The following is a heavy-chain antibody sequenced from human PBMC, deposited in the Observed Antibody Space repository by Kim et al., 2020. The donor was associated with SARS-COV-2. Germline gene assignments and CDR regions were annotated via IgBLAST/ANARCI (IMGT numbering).Heavy chain of an antibody. CDR2: INPNSGGT. CDR1: GYTFTGYY. Sequence: ASVKVSCKASGYTFTGYYMHWVRQAPGQGLEWMGWINPNSGGTNYAQKFQGRVTMTRDTSISTAYMELSRLRSDDTAVYYCASKRHCSGGSCYSRPFDYWGQGTLVTVSS. J-gene: IGHJ4*02. CDR3: ASKRHCSGGSCYSRPFDY. D-gene: IGHD2-15*01. V-gene: IGHV1-2*02.